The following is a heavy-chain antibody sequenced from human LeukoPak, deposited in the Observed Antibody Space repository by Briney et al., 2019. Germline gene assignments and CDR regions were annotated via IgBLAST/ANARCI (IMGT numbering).Heavy chain of an antibody. D-gene: IGHD2-2*01. V-gene: IGHV1-8*01. CDR2: MNPNSGNT. Sequence: ASVKVSCKASGYTFTSYDINWVRQATGQGLEWIGWMNPNSGNTGYAQKYQGRVTMSRNTSISTAYMELSSLRSEDTAVYYCARGQASYCSSTSCDQDYWGQGTLVTVSS. CDR1: GYTFTSYD. CDR3: ARGQASYCSSTSCDQDY. J-gene: IGHJ4*02.